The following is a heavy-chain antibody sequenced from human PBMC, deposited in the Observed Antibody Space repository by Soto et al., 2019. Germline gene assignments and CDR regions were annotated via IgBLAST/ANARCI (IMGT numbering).Heavy chain of an antibody. CDR2: IVPIDGST. Sequence: QVQLVQSGAEVKKPGSSVKVSCTTSGGTISSFGMNWVRQAPGQGLEWRGGIVPIDGSTKYAEKFQGRVTITAEASTITGYMDLSSLRSEDTAVYYCARSFTKSRRGGVAFDYWGQGTLLTVSP. J-gene: IGHJ4*02. CDR1: GGTISSFG. V-gene: IGHV1-69*01. CDR3: ARSFTKSRRGGVAFDY. D-gene: IGHD3-3*01.